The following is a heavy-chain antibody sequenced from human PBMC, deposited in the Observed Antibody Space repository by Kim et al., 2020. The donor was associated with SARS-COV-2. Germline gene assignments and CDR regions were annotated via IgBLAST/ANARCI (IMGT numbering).Heavy chain of an antibody. CDR2: IYYSGST. CDR1: GGSVSSGSYY. V-gene: IGHV4-61*01. CDR3: AREGEYGSGSYFGVDY. J-gene: IGHJ4*02. D-gene: IGHD3-10*01. Sequence: SETLSLTCTVSGGSVSSGSYYWSWIRQPPGKGLEWIGYIYYSGSTNYNPSLKSRVTISVDTSKNQFSLKLSSVTAADTAVYYCAREGEYGSGSYFGVDYWGQGTLVTVSS.